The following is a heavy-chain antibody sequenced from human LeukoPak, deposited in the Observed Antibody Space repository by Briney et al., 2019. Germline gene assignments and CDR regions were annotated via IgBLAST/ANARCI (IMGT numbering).Heavy chain of an antibody. Sequence: QPGGSLRLSCAASGVTFDDYTMHWVRQAPGKGLEWVSLISWDGGSTYYADSVKGRFTISRDNSKNSLYLQMNSLRTEDTALYYCAKSMVSGSSHWYFDLWGRGTLVTVSS. CDR1: GVTFDDYT. D-gene: IGHD3-10*01. CDR3: AKSMVSGSSHWYFDL. CDR2: ISWDGGST. V-gene: IGHV3-43*01. J-gene: IGHJ2*01.